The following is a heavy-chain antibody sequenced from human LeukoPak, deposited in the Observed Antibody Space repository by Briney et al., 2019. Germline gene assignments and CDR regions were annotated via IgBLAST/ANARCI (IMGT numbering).Heavy chain of an antibody. CDR2: ISTSSLNTI. V-gene: IGHV3-48*04. Sequence: GESLKISCAASGFTFSSFGMNWVRQAPGKGLEWISYISTSSLNTIHYADSVKGRFAISRDNAKNSLFLQMNSLRAEDTAVYYCARSLSTDFDYWGQGILVTVSS. J-gene: IGHJ4*02. CDR3: ARSLSTDFDY. CDR1: GFTFSSFG. D-gene: IGHD5/OR15-5a*01.